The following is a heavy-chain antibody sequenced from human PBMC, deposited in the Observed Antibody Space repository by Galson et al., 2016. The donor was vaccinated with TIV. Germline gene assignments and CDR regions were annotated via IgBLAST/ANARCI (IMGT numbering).Heavy chain of an antibody. J-gene: IGHJ6*02. D-gene: IGHD3-22*01. CDR2: ISGGGGST. CDR3: TKVPSSGFSYYYGLDV. Sequence: LRLSCAASGFTFSIFAMTWVRQAPGMGLEWVSAISGGGGSTYYADSVKGRFTISRDNSKNTLFLQMNSLRAEDTAVYYCTKVPSSGFSYYYGLDVWGQGSTVTVSS. CDR1: GFTFSIFA. V-gene: IGHV3-23*01.